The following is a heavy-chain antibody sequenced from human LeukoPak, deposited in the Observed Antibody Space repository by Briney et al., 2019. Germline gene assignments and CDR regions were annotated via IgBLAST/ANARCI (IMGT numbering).Heavy chain of an antibody. V-gene: IGHV5-51*01. CDR3: AIQLWFNKVDY. J-gene: IGHJ4*02. CDR2: IYPGDSDT. Sequence: GESPKISCKGSGYSFTSYWIGWVRQMPGKGLEWKGIIYPGDSDTRYSPSFQGQVTISADKSISTAYLQWSSLKASDTAMYYCAIQLWFNKVDYWGQGTLVTVSS. CDR1: GYSFTSYW. D-gene: IGHD5-18*01.